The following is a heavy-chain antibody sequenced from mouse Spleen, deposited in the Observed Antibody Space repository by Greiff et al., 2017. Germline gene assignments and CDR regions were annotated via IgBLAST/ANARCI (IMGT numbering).Heavy chain of an antibody. D-gene: IGHD4-1*01. CDR1: GFTFSSYA. V-gene: IGHV5-9*04. CDR2: ISSGGGNT. J-gene: IGHJ2*01. CDR3: ARSLNWDFDY. Sequence: VKLMESGGGLVKLGGSLKLSCAASGFTFSSYAMSWVRQTPEKRLEWVATISSGGGNTYYPDSVKGRFTISRDNAKNTLYLQMSSLKSEDTAMYYCARSLNWDFDYWGQGTTLTVSS.